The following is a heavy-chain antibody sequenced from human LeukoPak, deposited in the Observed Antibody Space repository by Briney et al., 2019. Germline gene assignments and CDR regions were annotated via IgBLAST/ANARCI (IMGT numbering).Heavy chain of an antibody. CDR3: ARDSQKGL. V-gene: IGHV3-66*01. CDR2: IYSGGSI. CDR1: GFSVSSNY. J-gene: IGHJ4*02. Sequence: GGSLRLSCAVSGFSVSSNYMSWVRQAPGKGLEWVSVIYSGGSIYYADSVKGRFTSSRDNSKNTMYLQMNSLRAEDTAVYYCARDSQKGLWGQGTLVTVSS.